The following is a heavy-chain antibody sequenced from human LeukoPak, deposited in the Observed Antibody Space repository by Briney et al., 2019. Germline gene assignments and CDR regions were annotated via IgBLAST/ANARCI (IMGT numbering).Heavy chain of an antibody. Sequence: PSQTLSLTCTVSGASISNYYWSWIRQTPEKGLEWMGHIHASGESRYYPTLESRLTMSIDTSRNQLSLKLTSVTAADTAVYFCARLGSYHDFWGQGALVTVSS. D-gene: IGHD1-26*01. CDR2: IHASGES. CDR1: GASISNYY. CDR3: ARLGSYHDF. V-gene: IGHV4-4*09. J-gene: IGHJ4*02.